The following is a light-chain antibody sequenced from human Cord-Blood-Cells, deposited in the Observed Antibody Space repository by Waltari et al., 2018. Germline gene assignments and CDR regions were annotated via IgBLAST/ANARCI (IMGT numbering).Light chain of an antibody. CDR2: AAS. Sequence: EIVMTQSPATLSVSPGERATLSCRASQSVSSNFSWYQPKPGQAPRLLIYAASTRATGIPARFSGSGSGTEFTLTISSLQSEDFAVYYCQQYNNWPWTFGQGTKVEIK. CDR3: QQYNNWPWT. J-gene: IGKJ1*01. V-gene: IGKV3-15*01. CDR1: QSVSSN.